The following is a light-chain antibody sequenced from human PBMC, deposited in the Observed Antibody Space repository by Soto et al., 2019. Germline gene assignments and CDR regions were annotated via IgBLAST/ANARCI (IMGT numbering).Light chain of an antibody. CDR1: QSLLHSNGYNY. CDR3: MQALQTPFT. Sequence: DIVMTQSPLSLPVTPGEPASISCGSSQSLLHSNGYNYLDCYLQKPGQSPQLLIYLGSNRASGVPDRFSGSGSGTDFTLKISRVEAEDVGVYYCMQALQTPFTFGPGTKVDIK. V-gene: IGKV2-28*01. CDR2: LGS. J-gene: IGKJ3*01.